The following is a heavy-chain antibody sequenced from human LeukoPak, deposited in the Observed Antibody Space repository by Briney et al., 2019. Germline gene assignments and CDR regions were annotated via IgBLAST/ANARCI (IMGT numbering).Heavy chain of an antibody. D-gene: IGHD3-22*01. V-gene: IGHV3-53*01. CDR3: ARAPGGTQASSGYFDY. CDR2: IYSDGRT. J-gene: IGHJ4*02. CDR1: GFTVSSNY. Sequence: GGSLRLSCAASGFTVSSNYMSWVRQAPGKGLEWVSVIYSDGRTYYADSVKGRFTISRDNSKNTLYLQMNSLRVEDTAVYYCARAPGGTQASSGYFDYWGQGTLVTVSS.